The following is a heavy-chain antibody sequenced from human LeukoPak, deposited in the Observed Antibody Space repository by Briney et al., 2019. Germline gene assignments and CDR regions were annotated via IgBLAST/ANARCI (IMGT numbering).Heavy chain of an antibody. D-gene: IGHD6-13*01. CDR2: IYYSGST. CDR1: GGSISSGGYY. CDR3: ARGYSSSWPIDY. Sequence: SETLSLTCTVSGGSISSGGYYWSWIRQHPGKGLEWIGYIYYSGSTYYNPSLKSRVTISVDTSKNQFSLKLSSVTAADTAVYYCARGYSSSWPIDYWGQGTLVTVSS. J-gene: IGHJ4*02. V-gene: IGHV4-31*03.